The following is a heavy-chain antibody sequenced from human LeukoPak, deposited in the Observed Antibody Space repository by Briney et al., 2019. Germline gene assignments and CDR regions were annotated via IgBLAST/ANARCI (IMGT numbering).Heavy chain of an antibody. J-gene: IGHJ6*04. D-gene: IGHD3-10*01. CDR3: ASGETYYYGSGSTPYYYYGMDV. V-gene: IGHV7-4-1*01. CDR2: INTNTGNP. Sequence: GASVKVSCKASGYTFTSYAMNWVRQAPGQGLEWMGWINTNTGNPTYAQGFTGRFVFSLDTSVSTAYLQICSLKAEDTAVYYCASGETYYYGSGSTPYYYYGMDVWGKGTTVTASS. CDR1: GYTFTSYA.